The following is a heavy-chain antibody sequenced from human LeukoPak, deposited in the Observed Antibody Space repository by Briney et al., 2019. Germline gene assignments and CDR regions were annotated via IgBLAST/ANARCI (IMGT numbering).Heavy chain of an antibody. CDR3: ASTRDYSNYGFDY. CDR2: ICYSGST. V-gene: IGHV4-39*07. Sequence: SETLSLTCTVSGGSISSSSYYWGWIRQPPGKGLEWIGSICYSGSTYYNPSLKSRVTISVDTSKNHFSLKLSSVTAADTAVYYWASTRDYSNYGFDYWGQGTLVTVSS. CDR1: GGSISSSSYY. D-gene: IGHD4-11*01. J-gene: IGHJ4*02.